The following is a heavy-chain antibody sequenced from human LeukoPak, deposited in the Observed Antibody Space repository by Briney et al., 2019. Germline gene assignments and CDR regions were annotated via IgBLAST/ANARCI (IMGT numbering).Heavy chain of an antibody. CDR2: IYYSGST. V-gene: IGHV4-59*12. Sequence: SETLSLTCTVSGGSISSYYWSWIRQPPGKGLEWIGYIYYSGSTNYNPSLESRVTISVDTSKNQFSLKLSSVTAADTAVYYCARSFRYYFDYWGQGTLVTVSS. J-gene: IGHJ4*02. CDR1: GGSISSYY. CDR3: ARSFRYYFDY.